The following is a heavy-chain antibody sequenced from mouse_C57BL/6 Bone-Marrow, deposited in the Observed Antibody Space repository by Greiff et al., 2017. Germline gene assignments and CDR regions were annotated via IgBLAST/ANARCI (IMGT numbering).Heavy chain of an antibody. J-gene: IGHJ2*01. V-gene: IGHV1-5*01. D-gene: IGHD1-1*01. CDR1: GYTFTSYW. CDR3: TRTLDYYGSSYGY. CDR2: IYPGNSDT. Sequence: VQLQQSGPVLARPGASVKMSCKTSGYTFTSYWMHWVKQRPGQGLEWIGAIYPGNSDTSYNQKFKGKAKLTAVTSASTAYMELSSLTNEDSAVYYCTRTLDYYGSSYGYWGQGTTLTVSS.